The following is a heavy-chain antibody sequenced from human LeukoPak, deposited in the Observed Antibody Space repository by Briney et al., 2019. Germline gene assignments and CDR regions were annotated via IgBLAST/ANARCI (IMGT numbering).Heavy chain of an antibody. J-gene: IGHJ6*03. V-gene: IGHV1-69*06. CDR1: GGTFSSYT. CDR3: ARVHEGHYYMDV. CDR2: IIPIFGTA. Sequence: EASVKVSCKASGGTFSSYTISWVRQTPGQGLEWMGGIIPIFGTANYAQKFRGRVTITADKSTSTAYMERSSLRSEDTAVYYCARVHEGHYYMDVWGKGTTVTVSS.